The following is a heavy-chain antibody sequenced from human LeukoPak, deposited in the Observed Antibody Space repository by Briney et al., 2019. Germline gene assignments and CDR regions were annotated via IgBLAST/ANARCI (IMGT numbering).Heavy chain of an antibody. CDR2: ISSSSSYI. CDR1: GFTFSYYS. J-gene: IGHJ4*02. CDR3: ARWRGAVGATSYFDY. V-gene: IGHV3-21*01. Sequence: GGSLRLSCAASGFTFSYYSMNWVRQAPGKGLEWVSSISSSSSYIYYADSVKGRFTISRDNAKNSLYLQMNSLRAEDTAVYYCARWRGAVGATSYFDYWGQGTLVTVSS. D-gene: IGHD1-26*01.